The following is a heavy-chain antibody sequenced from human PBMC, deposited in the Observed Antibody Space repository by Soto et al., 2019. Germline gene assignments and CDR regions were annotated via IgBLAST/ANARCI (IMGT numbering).Heavy chain of an antibody. CDR2: ISYDGSNK. CDR1: GFTFSSYA. CDR3: ARERWELLPCDY. Sequence: GGSLRLSCAASGFTFSSYAMHWVRQAPGKGLEWVAVISYDGSNKYYADSVKGRFTISRDNSKNTLYLQMNSLRAEDTAVYYCARERWELLPCDYWGQGTLVTVSS. J-gene: IGHJ4*02. V-gene: IGHV3-30-3*01. D-gene: IGHD1-26*01.